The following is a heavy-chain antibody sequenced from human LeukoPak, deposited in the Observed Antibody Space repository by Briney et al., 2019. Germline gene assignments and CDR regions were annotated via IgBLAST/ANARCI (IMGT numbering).Heavy chain of an antibody. CDR1: GDSITGSNYY. CDR3: ARLRITGTTFDY. Sequence: SETLSLTCSVSGDSITGSNYYWGWIRQPPGKGLQWIASIFYIGNTYYNPSLKSRVTISVDTSRNHFSLRLTSVTAADTAVYYCARLRITGTTFDYWGQGTLVTVSS. V-gene: IGHV4-39*02. D-gene: IGHD1-7*01. CDR2: IFYIGNT. J-gene: IGHJ4*02.